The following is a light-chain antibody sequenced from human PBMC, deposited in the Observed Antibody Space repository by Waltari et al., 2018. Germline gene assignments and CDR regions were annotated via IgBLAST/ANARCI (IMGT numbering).Light chain of an antibody. CDR3: QQYNNWRT. Sequence: EILMTQSPATLSVSPGERATLSCRASQSISRNLAWYQQKPGQAPRHLIYGASTRATGIPARFSGSGSGTEFTLTISSLQSEDFAVYYCQQYNNWRTFGQGTKLEIK. CDR1: QSISRN. V-gene: IGKV3-15*01. CDR2: GAS. J-gene: IGKJ2*01.